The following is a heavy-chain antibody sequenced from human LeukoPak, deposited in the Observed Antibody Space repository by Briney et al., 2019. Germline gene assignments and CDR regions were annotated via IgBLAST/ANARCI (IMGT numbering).Heavy chain of an antibody. CDR1: GFTFSDYY. V-gene: IGHV3-11*06. D-gene: IGHD3-10*01. CDR2: ISSSSSYT. Sequence: GGSLRLSCAASGFTFSDYYMSWIRQAPGKGLEWVSYISSSSSYTNYADSVKGRFTISRDNAKNTLYLQMNGLRAEDTAVYFCARDLAESYLFDYWGQGTLVTVSS. CDR3: ARDLAESYLFDY. J-gene: IGHJ4*02.